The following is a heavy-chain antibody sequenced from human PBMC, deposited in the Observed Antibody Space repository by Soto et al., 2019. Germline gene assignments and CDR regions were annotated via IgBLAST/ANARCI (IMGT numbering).Heavy chain of an antibody. CDR1: GGSISSYY. Sequence: SETLSLTCTVSGGSISSYYWSWIRQPPGKRLEWIGYIYYSGSTNYNPSLKSRVTISVDTSKNQFSLKLSSVTAADTAVYYCARLGNYDFWSGPSELDYWGQGTLVTVSS. D-gene: IGHD3-3*01. CDR2: IYYSGST. CDR3: ARLGNYDFWSGPSELDY. V-gene: IGHV4-59*08. J-gene: IGHJ4*01.